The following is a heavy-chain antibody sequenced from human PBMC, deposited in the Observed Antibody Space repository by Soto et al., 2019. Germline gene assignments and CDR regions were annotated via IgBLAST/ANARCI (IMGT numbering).Heavy chain of an antibody. V-gene: IGHV4-4*02. Sequence: SETLSLTCNVSGVSISSSHWWCWLRQPPGKGLEWIGEVYHSGSANYNPSLKSRVSMSVDKSKNQFSLRLSSVTAADTALYYCARIAVVPSALDPWGQGTLVTVSS. D-gene: IGHD2-2*01. CDR2: VYHSGSA. J-gene: IGHJ5*02. CDR3: ARIAVVPSALDP. CDR1: GVSISSSHW.